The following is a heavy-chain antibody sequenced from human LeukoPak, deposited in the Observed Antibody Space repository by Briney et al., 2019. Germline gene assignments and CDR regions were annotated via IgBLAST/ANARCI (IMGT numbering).Heavy chain of an antibody. Sequence: KPSETLSLTCAVYGGSFSGYYWSWIRQPPGKGLEWIGEINHSGSTNYNPSLKSRVTISVDTSKNQFSLKLSSVTAADTAVYYCSGKGASGAFDIWGRGTMVTVSS. CDR3: SGKGASGAFDI. V-gene: IGHV4-34*01. J-gene: IGHJ3*02. CDR1: GGSFSGYY. CDR2: INHSGST. D-gene: IGHD4/OR15-4a*01.